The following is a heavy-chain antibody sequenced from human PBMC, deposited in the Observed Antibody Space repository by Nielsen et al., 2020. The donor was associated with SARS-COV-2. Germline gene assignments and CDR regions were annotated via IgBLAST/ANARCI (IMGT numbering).Heavy chain of an antibody. CDR3: ARSGPRRNNAFDI. CDR1: GGSFSSNSYY. J-gene: IGHJ3*02. V-gene: IGHV4-39*01. Sequence: SETLSLTCTVSGGSFSSNSYYWGWIRQPPGKGLEWIASSYYSGTTYYNPSLKSRVAISIDTSKNQFPLKVTSVTAADTAVYYCARSGPRRNNAFDIWGQGSMVTVSS. CDR2: SYYSGTT. D-gene: IGHD1-26*01.